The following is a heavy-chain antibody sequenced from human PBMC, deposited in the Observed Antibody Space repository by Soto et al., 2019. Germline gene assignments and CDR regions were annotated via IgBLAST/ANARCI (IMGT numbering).Heavy chain of an antibody. CDR3: ATLPDYYDSSGYYYPP. CDR1: GFTFTSSA. D-gene: IGHD3-22*01. Sequence: GASVKVSCKASGFTFTSSAVQWVRQARGQRLEWIGWIVVGSGNTNYAQKFQERVTITRDMSTGTAYMELSSLRSEDTAVYYCATLPDYYDSSGYYYPPWGQGTMVTVSS. V-gene: IGHV1-58*01. CDR2: IVVGSGNT. J-gene: IGHJ3*01.